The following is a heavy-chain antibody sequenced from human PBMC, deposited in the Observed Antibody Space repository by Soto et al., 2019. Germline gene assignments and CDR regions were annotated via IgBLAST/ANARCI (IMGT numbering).Heavy chain of an antibody. D-gene: IGHD3-9*01. V-gene: IGHV4-39*01. CDR1: GGSISSSSYY. CDR3: ASQYYDILTCYYNGWFDP. J-gene: IGHJ5*02. CDR2: IYYSGST. Sequence: QLQVQESGPGLVKPSETLSLTCTVSGGSISSSSYYWGWIRQPPGKGLEWIGSIYYSGSTYYNPSLKSRVTISVDTSKNQFSLKLSYVTAADTAVYYCASQYYDILTCYYNGWFDPWGQGTLVTVSS.